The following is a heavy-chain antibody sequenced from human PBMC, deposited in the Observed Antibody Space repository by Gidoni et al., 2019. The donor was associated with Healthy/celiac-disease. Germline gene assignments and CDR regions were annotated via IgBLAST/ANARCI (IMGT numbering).Heavy chain of an antibody. V-gene: IGHV3-23*01. CDR3: AKDIEGGSSWYGDYFDY. D-gene: IGHD6-13*01. J-gene: IGHJ4*02. CDR2: ISGSGGST. CDR1: GFTSSSYA. Sequence: EVQLLESGGGLVQPGGSLRLSCAASGFTSSSYAMSWVRQAPGKGLVWVSAISGSGGSTYYADSVKGRCTSSRDNSKNTLYLQMNSRRDEDTAVYYCAKDIEGGSSWYGDYFDYWGQGTLVTVSS.